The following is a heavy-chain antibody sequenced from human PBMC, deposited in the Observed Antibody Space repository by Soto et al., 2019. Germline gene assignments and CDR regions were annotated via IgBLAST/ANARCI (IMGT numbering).Heavy chain of an antibody. CDR1: GYTFTYYP. CDR2: INIGNGNT. J-gene: IGHJ5*02. CDR3: AREPLCGGRCYDNYFDP. V-gene: IGHV1-3*04. Sequence: GASVKVSCKASGYTFTYYPIHWVRQAPGQRLEWMGWINIGNGNTASSQKFQDRVTITRETSASTAYMELTSLRSEDMAVYYCAREPLCGGRCYDNYFDPWGQGTLVTVSS. D-gene: IGHD2-15*01.